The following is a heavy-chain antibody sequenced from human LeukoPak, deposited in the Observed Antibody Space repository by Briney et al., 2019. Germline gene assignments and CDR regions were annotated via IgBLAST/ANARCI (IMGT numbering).Heavy chain of an antibody. Sequence: ASVKVSCKASGYNFRSHGIGWVRQAPRQGLEWMGWITAGNGNTNYAQKVQGRVTMTTDTSTSTAYMELRSLRSDDTAVYFCARDLARGYSYGYNAFDIWGQGTMVTVSS. CDR3: ARDLARGYSYGYNAFDI. CDR1: GYNFRSHG. V-gene: IGHV1-18*01. CDR2: ITAGNGNT. J-gene: IGHJ3*02. D-gene: IGHD5-18*01.